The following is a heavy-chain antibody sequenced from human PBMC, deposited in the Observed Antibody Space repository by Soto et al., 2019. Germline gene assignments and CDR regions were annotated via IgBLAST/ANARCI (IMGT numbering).Heavy chain of an antibody. Sequence: GSLRLSCAACGFTFSSYGMNWVRQPPGKGLEWVSSISDTGGNTFYTDSVKGRFTISRDNSKNTLYLQMNNLIADDTAVYYCAKRVAYSSSSAYLDYWGPGNLVTVSS. CDR2: ISDTGGNT. J-gene: IGHJ4*02. CDR3: AKRVAYSSSSAYLDY. V-gene: IGHV3-23*01. CDR1: GFTFSSYG. D-gene: IGHD6-6*01.